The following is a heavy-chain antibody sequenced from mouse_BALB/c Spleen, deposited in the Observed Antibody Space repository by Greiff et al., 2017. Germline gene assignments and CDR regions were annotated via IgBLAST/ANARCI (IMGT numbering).Heavy chain of an antibody. CDR1: GFTFSSYA. J-gene: IGHJ2*01. D-gene: IGHD1-1*01. V-gene: IGHV5-9-4*01. CDR2: ISSGGSYT. CDR3: ARQRGSRGDFDY. Sequence: EVKLVESGGGLVKPGGSLKLSCAASGFTFSSYAMSWVRQSPEKRLEWVAEISSGGSYTYYPDTVTGRFTISRDNAKNTLYLEMSSLKSEDTAMYYCARQRGSRGDFDYWGQGTTLTVSS.